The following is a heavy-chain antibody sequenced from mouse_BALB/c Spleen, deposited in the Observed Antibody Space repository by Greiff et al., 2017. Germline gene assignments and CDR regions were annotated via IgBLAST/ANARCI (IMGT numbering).Heavy chain of an antibody. CDR1: GFTFSSFG. Sequence: DVKLVESGGGLVQPGGSRKLSCAASGFTFSSFGMHWVRQAPEKGLEWVAYISSGSSTIYYADTVKGRFTISRDNPKNTLFLQMNSLRSEDTAMYYCARGMIVWCFDDWGAGTTVTVAS. J-gene: IGHJ1*01. V-gene: IGHV5-17*02. D-gene: IGHD2-3*01. CDR3: ARGMIVWCFDD. CDR2: ISSGSSTI.